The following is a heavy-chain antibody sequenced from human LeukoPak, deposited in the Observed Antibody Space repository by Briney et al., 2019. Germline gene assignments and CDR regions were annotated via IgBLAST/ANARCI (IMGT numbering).Heavy chain of an antibody. CDR3: ARQGGGQRTGRYYYYMDV. D-gene: IGHD1-1*01. Sequence: SETLSLTCTVSGDSVTSYYWSWVRQPPGKGLEWIGYIYASGSTNYNPSLKGRVTISVDTSKNQFSLRLSSVTAADTAVYYCARQGGGQRTGRYYYYMDVWGKGTTVTVSS. J-gene: IGHJ6*03. CDR1: GDSVTSYY. CDR2: IYASGST. V-gene: IGHV4-4*09.